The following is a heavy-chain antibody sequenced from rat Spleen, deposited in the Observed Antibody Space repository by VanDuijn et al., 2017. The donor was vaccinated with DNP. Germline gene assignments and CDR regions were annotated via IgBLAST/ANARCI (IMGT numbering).Heavy chain of an antibody. V-gene: IGHV3-1*01. J-gene: IGHJ2*01. CDR2: IGYSGDT. Sequence: EVQLQESGPGLVRPSQSLSLICSVTGYSITTNYWGWIRKFPGNKMEWIGHIGYSGDTTYRPSLKSRVSITRDISKNQVFLQLSSVTTEDSATYYCARWTYYFDYWGQGVMVTVSS. CDR1: GYSITTNY. CDR3: ARWTYYFDY.